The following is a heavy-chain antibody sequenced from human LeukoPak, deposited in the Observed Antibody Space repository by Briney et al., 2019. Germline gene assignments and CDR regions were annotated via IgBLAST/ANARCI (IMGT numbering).Heavy chain of an antibody. CDR3: ARDTQRQWLVLGY. Sequence: GASVKVSCKASGYTFTGYYMHWVRQAPGQGLEWMGWINPNSGGTNYAQKSQGRVTMTRDTSISTAYMELSRLRSDDTAVYYCARDTQRQWLVLGYWGQGTLVTVSS. J-gene: IGHJ4*02. V-gene: IGHV1-2*02. D-gene: IGHD6-19*01. CDR1: GYTFTGYY. CDR2: INPNSGGT.